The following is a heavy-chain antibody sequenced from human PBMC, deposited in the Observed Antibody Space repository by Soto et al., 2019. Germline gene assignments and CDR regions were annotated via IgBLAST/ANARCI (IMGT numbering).Heavy chain of an antibody. J-gene: IGHJ6*02. D-gene: IGHD3-10*01. V-gene: IGHV1-69*13. Sequence: GASVKVSCKASGGTFSSYAISWVRQAPGQGLEWMGGIIPIFGTANYAQKFQGRVTITADESTSTAYMELSSLRSEDTAVYYCARATYYYGSGSSYYYYYYDMDVWGQGTTVTVSS. CDR3: ARATYYYGSGSSYYYYYYDMDV. CDR2: IIPIFGTA. CDR1: GGTFSSYA.